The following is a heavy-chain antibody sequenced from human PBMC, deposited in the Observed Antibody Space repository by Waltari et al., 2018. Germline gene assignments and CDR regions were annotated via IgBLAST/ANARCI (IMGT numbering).Heavy chain of an antibody. CDR1: GGSFASYG. J-gene: IGHJ6*03. D-gene: IGHD3-22*01. Sequence: QVQLVQSGAEVKKPGSSVTVSCKASGGSFASYGISWVRQAPGQGLGWMGGIIPTVGTTNYAQKFQGRVTINADKSTSTAYMHLTSLRSEDAAVYYCAGGYYESSGFSFYYFYHMDVWGKGTTVTVSS. V-gene: IGHV1-69*14. CDR2: IIPTVGTT. CDR3: AGGYYESSGFSFYYFYHMDV.